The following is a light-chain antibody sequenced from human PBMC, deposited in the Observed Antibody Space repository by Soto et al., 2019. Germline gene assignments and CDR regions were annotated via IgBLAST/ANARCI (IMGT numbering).Light chain of an antibody. CDR1: SSDVGGYNY. CDR3: SSSTISSTPPYV. Sequence: QSALTQPASVSGSPGQSITISCTGTSSDVGGYNYVSWYQQHPGKAPKLMIYDVSNRPSGVSNRFSGSKSGNTASLTISGLQAEDVADYYSSSSTISSTPPYVFGTGTKLNVL. CDR2: DVS. J-gene: IGLJ1*01. V-gene: IGLV2-14*01.